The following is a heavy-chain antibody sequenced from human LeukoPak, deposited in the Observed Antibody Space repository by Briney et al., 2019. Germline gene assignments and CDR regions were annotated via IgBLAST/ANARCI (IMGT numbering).Heavy chain of an antibody. J-gene: IGHJ4*02. D-gene: IGHD6-19*01. CDR2: INHSGST. CDR3: ARDQATLWYSSGWYFDY. CDR1: GGSFSGYY. Sequence: SETLSLTCAVYGGSFSGYYWSWIRQPPGKGLEWIGEINHSGSTNYNPSLKSRVTISVDTSKNQFSLKLSSVTAADTAVYYCARDQATLWYSSGWYFDYWGQGTLVTVSS. V-gene: IGHV4-34*01.